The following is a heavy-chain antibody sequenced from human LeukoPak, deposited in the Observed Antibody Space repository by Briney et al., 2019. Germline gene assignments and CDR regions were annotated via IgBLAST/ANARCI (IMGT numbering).Heavy chain of an antibody. D-gene: IGHD3-10*01. CDR1: GFTFSSYS. Sequence: PGGSLRLSCAASGFTFSSYSMNCVREAPGKGLEWVSYISRSRSIIDYADSVKGLFTNYRENAKNSLYLQMNSLRDEVTALYYCARDDSGFDYWGQGTLVTVSS. CDR3: ARDDSGFDY. V-gene: IGHV3-48*02. CDR2: ISRSRSII. J-gene: IGHJ4*02.